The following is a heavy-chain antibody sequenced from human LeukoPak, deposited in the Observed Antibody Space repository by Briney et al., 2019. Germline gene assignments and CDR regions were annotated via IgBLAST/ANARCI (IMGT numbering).Heavy chain of an antibody. CDR2: ISYDGSNK. CDR3: AKVWYGGGYFDY. CDR1: GFTFSSYG. V-gene: IGHV3-30*18. D-gene: IGHD4-23*01. J-gene: IGHJ4*02. Sequence: GGALRLSCAASGFTFSSYGMHWVRQAPGKGLEWVAVISYDGSNKYYADSVKGRFTISRDNSKNTLYLQMNSLRAEDTAVYYCAKVWYGGGYFDYWGRGTLVTVSS.